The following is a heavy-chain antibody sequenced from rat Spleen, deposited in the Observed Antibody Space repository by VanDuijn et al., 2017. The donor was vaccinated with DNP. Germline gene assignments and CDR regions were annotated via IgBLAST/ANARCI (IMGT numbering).Heavy chain of an antibody. CDR2: IIYDGRGT. CDR1: ASSFSDYN. V-gene: IGHV5S10*01. Sequence: EVQLVESGGGLVQPGRSLKLSCAASASSFSDYNMAWVRQAPKKGLEWVATIIYDGRGTYYRDSVKGRFTISRHNAKSTLYLQMDSLRSEDTATYYCTSSSYSFAYWGQGTLVTVSS. CDR3: TSSSYSFAY. J-gene: IGHJ3*01. D-gene: IGHD1-2*01.